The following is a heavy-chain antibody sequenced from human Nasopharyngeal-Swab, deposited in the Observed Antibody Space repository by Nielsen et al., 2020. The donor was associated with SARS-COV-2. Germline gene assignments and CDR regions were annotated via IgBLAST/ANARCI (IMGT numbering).Heavy chain of an antibody. J-gene: IGHJ4*02. D-gene: IGHD5-18*01. V-gene: IGHV4-34*01. Sequence: GSLRLSCAVYGGSFSGYYWSWIRQPPGKGLEWIGEINHSGSTNYNPSLKSRVTISVDTSKNQFSLKLSSVTAADTAVYYCARGLTAMVFGDGGYSYGFPLFDYWGQGTLVTVSS. CDR2: INHSGST. CDR1: GGSFSGYY. CDR3: ARGLTAMVFGDGGYSYGFPLFDY.